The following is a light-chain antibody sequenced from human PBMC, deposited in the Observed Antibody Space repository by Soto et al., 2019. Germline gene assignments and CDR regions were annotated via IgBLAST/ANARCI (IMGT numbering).Light chain of an antibody. V-gene: IGKV3-20*01. CDR1: QSFSSTF. CDR2: GAS. J-gene: IGKJ1*01. CDR3: QQYASSVT. Sequence: EILLTQSPDSLSLSPGDRATLSCRASQSFSSTFFAWYQQKPGQAPRLLIYGASSRATGIPDRFSGSGYGTDFTLTISRLEPEDFVVYYCQQYASSVTFGQGPNVEIK.